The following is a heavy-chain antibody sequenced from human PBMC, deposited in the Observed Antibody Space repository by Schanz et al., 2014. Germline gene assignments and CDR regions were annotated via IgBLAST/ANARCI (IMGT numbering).Heavy chain of an antibody. D-gene: IGHD3-22*01. Sequence: CKASGYTFTNYGISWVRQAPGQGLEWMGWISVFNGNTDYAQKFQGRVTMTTDTSTSTAYMELRRLRSDATAVHCCERVVGILFVGGQGTLGIVSP. CDR2: ISVFNGNT. V-gene: IGHV1-18*04. CDR3: ERVVGILFV. J-gene: IGHJ4*02. CDR1: GYTFTNYG.